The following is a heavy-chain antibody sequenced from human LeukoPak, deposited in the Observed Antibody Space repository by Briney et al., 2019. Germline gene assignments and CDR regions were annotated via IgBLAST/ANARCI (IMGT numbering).Heavy chain of an antibody. CDR3: ARAPVGNGPDY. D-gene: IGHD7-27*01. CDR1: GGSISSSSYY. J-gene: IGHJ4*02. CDR2: IYYSGST. V-gene: IGHV4-39*01. Sequence: PSETLSLTCTVSGGSISSSSYYWGWIRQPPGKGLEWIGSIYYSGSTYYNPSLKSRVTISVDTSKNQFSLKLSSVTAADTAVYYCARAPVGNGPDYWGQGPLVTVSS.